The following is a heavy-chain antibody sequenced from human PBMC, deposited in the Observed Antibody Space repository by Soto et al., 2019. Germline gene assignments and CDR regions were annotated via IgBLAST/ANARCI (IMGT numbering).Heavy chain of an antibody. V-gene: IGHV3-30*18. Sequence: QVQLVESGGGVVQPGRSLRLSCAASGFTFSSYGMHWVRQAPGKGLEWVAVISYDGSNKYYADSVKGRFTISRDNSKNTLYLQMNSLRAEDTAVYYCAKARIVGATNYYYGMDVWGQGTTVTVSS. CDR3: AKARIVGATNYYYGMDV. CDR1: GFTFSSYG. D-gene: IGHD1-26*01. J-gene: IGHJ6*02. CDR2: ISYDGSNK.